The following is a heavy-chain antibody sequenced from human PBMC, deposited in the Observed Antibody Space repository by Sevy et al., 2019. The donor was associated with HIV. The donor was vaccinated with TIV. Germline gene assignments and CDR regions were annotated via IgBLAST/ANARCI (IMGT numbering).Heavy chain of an antibody. J-gene: IGHJ3*02. CDR1: GGTFGTYS. CDR2: IISIFHSA. CDR3: ARDRDITFGGGDAFDI. D-gene: IGHD3-16*01. V-gene: IGHV1-69*13. Sequence: ASVKVSCKASGGTFGTYSLSWLRQAPGQGLEWMGGIISIFHSANYSQNFQGRVTITADESTSTAYMELSSLRPEDSAVYYCARDRDITFGGGDAFDIWGQGTRVTVSS.